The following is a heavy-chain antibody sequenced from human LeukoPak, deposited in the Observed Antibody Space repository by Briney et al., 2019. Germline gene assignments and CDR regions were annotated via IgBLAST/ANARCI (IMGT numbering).Heavy chain of an antibody. CDR1: GYTLTGYY. J-gene: IGHJ6*02. CDR3: ARDPITMVRGVIYGMDV. Sequence: ASVKVSCKASGYTLTGYYMHWVRQAPGQGLEWMGWINPNSGGTNYAQKFQGWVTMTRDTSISTAYMELSRLRSDDTAVYYCARDPITMVRGVIYGMDVWGQGTTVTVSS. CDR2: INPNSGGT. V-gene: IGHV1-2*04. D-gene: IGHD3-10*01.